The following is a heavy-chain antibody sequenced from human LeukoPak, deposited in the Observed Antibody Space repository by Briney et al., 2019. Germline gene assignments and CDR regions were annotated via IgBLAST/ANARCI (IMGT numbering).Heavy chain of an antibody. CDR3: ARVGMSCSSTSCYTSWFDP. Sequence: SETLSLTCTVSGGSISSYYWSWIRQPPGKGLEWIGYIYYSGSTNYNPSLKSRVTISVDTSKNQFSLKLSSVTAADTAVYYCARVGMSCSSTSCYTSWFDPWGQGTLVTASS. D-gene: IGHD2-2*02. CDR2: IYYSGST. V-gene: IGHV4-59*01. J-gene: IGHJ5*02. CDR1: GGSISSYY.